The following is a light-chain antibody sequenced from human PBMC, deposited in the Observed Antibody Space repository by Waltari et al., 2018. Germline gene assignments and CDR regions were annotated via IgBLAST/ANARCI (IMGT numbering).Light chain of an antibody. CDR3: QQFGGSPKYT. Sequence: EIVLTQSPGTLSLSPGERATLSCRASQIISNNYLAWYQAKPGQAPRLLIYGICHRATGTPDRFSGGGSGTDFTLTISRLEPEDFAVYYCQQFGGSPKYTFGQGTKLEIK. V-gene: IGKV3-20*01. CDR1: QIISNNY. J-gene: IGKJ2*01. CDR2: GIC.